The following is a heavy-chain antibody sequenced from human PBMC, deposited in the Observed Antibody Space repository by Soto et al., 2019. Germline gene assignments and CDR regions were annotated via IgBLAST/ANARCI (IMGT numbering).Heavy chain of an antibody. Sequence: SVKVSCKASGFTFTSSAMQWVRQARGQRLEWIGWIVVGSGNTSYAQKFQERVTITRDMSTSTAYMELSSLRSEDTAVYYCAADQNPLWFGELSYWGQGTLVTVSS. V-gene: IGHV1-58*02. CDR2: IVVGSGNT. CDR3: AADQNPLWFGELSY. D-gene: IGHD3-10*01. J-gene: IGHJ4*02. CDR1: GFTFTSSA.